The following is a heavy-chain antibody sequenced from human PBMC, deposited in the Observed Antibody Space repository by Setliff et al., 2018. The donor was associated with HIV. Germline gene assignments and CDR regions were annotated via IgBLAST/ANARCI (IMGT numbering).Heavy chain of an antibody. Sequence: SETLSLTCTVSGGPISSTSYYWGWIRQPPGKGLEWIGSIYYSGITYYNSPLSSRVTMSVDTSKNQFSLKLSFVTAADTAVYYCARLRETEGKYYLSARRGGARTVDYWGQGTLVTVSS. J-gene: IGHJ4*02. V-gene: IGHV4-39*01. CDR2: IYYSGIT. CDR3: ARLRETEGKYYLSARRGGARTVDY. CDR1: GGPISSTSYY. D-gene: IGHD6-6*01.